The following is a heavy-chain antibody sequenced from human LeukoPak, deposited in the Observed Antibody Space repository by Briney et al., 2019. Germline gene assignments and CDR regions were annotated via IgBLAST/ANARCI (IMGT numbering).Heavy chain of an antibody. CDR3: ARAPRRCSGGRCYSSTFDY. V-gene: IGHV3-7*01. CDR2: IKQDGSEK. Sequence: TGGSLRLSCAASGFTVSSNYMNWVRQAPGKGLEWVANIKQDGSEKYYVDSVKGRFTISRDNAKNSLYLQMNSLRAEDTAVYYCARAPRRCSGGRCYSSTFDYWGQGTLVTVSS. CDR1: GFTVSSNY. D-gene: IGHD2-15*01. J-gene: IGHJ4*02.